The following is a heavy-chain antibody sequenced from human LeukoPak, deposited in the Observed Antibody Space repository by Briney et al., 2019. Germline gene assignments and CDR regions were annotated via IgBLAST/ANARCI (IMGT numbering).Heavy chain of an antibody. J-gene: IGHJ4*02. CDR2: ISPYNGNT. V-gene: IGHV1-18*01. D-gene: IGHD3-22*01. CDR1: GYTFTTYG. CDR3: ARDPGIYYYDSSGRFDY. Sequence: GASVKVSCKASGYTFTTYGISWVRQAPGQVLAWMGWISPYNGNTIYAHNLQGRVTMTTDTSTSTAYMELRSLTSDDTAVYYCARDPGIYYYDSSGRFDYWGQGTLVTVSS.